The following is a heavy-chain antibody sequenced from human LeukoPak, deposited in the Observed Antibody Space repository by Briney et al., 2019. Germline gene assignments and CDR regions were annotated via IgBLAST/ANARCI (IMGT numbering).Heavy chain of an antibody. Sequence: GGSLRLSCAASGFTFSTYTFNWVRQAPGKGLEWISYVSPSGDSISYADSVRGRFTISRDNAKSSLYLQLNSLRDEDTAVYYCARTDCSGGSCYYRQIDYWGQGTLVTVSS. J-gene: IGHJ4*02. CDR2: VSPSGDSI. CDR3: ARTDCSGGSCYYRQIDY. CDR1: GFTFSTYT. V-gene: IGHV3-48*02. D-gene: IGHD2-15*01.